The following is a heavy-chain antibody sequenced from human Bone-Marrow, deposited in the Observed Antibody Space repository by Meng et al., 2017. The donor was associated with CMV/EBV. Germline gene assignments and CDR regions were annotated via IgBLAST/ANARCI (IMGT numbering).Heavy chain of an antibody. CDR3: APGFRSWSGSYSS. V-gene: IGHV4-34*01. CDR2: ITHSGST. J-gene: IGHJ4*02. CDR1: GGSCSGYY. Sequence: QPQPQQSGAVQSKPSEPLTLTCAVYGGSCSGYYWSWIRQPPGKGLEWMGEITHSGSTNYNVSLKSRVTISIDTSKNQFSLKLSSVTATDTAVYYCAPGFRSWSGSYSSWGQGTLVTVSS. D-gene: IGHD1-26*01.